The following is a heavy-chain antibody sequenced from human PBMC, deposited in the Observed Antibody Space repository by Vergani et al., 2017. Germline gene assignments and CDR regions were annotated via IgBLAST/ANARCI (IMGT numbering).Heavy chain of an antibody. CDR3: ARLSHSSSWDNWFDP. CDR2: IYYSGST. Sequence: QVQLQESGPGLVKPSETLSLTCTVSGGSISSYYWSWIRQPPGKGLEWIGYIYYSGSTNYNPSLKSRVTISVDTYKNQFSLKLSSVTAADTAVYYCARLSHSSSWDNWFDPWGQGTLVTVSS. CDR1: GGSISSYY. V-gene: IGHV4-59*08. J-gene: IGHJ5*02. D-gene: IGHD6-13*01.